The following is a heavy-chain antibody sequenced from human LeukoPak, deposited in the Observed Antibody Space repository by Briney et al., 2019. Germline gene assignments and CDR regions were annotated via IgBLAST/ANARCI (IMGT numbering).Heavy chain of an antibody. CDR2: IWYDGSNK. CDR3: ARGHSMDV. Sequence: PGRSLRLSCAASGFTFSSYGMHWVRQAPGKGLEWVAVIWYDGSNKYYADSVKGRFTISRDNAKNSLYLQVSSLRDEDTAVYYCARGHSMDVWGQGTTVTVSS. CDR1: GFTFSSYG. J-gene: IGHJ6*02. V-gene: IGHV3-33*01.